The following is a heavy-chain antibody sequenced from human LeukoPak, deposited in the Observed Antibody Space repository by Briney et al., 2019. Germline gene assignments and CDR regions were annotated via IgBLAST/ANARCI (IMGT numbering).Heavy chain of an antibody. CDR2: ISSSSSTI. Sequence: GGSLRLSCAASGFTFSSYSMNWVRQAPGKGLEWVSYISSSSSTIYYADSVKGRFTISRDNAKNSLYLQMNSLRAEDTAVYYCARDTLLGIGAFDIWGQGTMVTVSS. V-gene: IGHV3-48*01. CDR3: ARDTLLGIGAFDI. J-gene: IGHJ3*02. D-gene: IGHD3-16*01. CDR1: GFTFSSYS.